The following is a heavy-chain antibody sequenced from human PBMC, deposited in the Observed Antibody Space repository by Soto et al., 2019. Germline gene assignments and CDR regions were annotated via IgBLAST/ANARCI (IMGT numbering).Heavy chain of an antibody. CDR3: ARGDSSSSGYYYYYGMDV. J-gene: IGHJ6*02. Sequence: GSLRLSCAASGFTFSSYDMHWVRQATGKGLEWVSAIGTAGDTYYPGSVKGRFTISRENAKNSLYLQMNSLRAGDTAVYYCARGDSSSSGYYYYYGMDVWGQGTTVTVSS. D-gene: IGHD6-6*01. CDR2: IGTAGDT. CDR1: GFTFSSYD. V-gene: IGHV3-13*01.